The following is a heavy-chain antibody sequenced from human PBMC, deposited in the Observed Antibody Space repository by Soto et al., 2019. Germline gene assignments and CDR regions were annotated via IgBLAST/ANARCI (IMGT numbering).Heavy chain of an antibody. CDR3: ERETAIVGADY. CDR1: GYSFTSYW. CDR2: IYPGDSDT. J-gene: IGHJ4*02. V-gene: IGHV5-51*01. Sequence: GESLKISCKGSGYSFTSYWLGLVRQIPGKGLEWMGIIYPGDSDTRYSPSFQGPVPISADKSISPAYLQWNSLKASDTAMYYCERETAIVGADYWGQGTLVTVSS. D-gene: IGHD1-26*01.